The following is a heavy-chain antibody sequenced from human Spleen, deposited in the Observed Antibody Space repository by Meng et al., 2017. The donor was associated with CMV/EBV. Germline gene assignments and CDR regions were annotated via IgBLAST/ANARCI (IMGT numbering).Heavy chain of an antibody. CDR1: GGSTSSGGYS. V-gene: IGHV4-39*07. CDR2: IYYGGGT. J-gene: IGHJ5*02. CDR3: AGDRRGGGSYYWFDP. D-gene: IGHD1-26*01. Sequence: GGSTSSGGYSWGWIRQPPWKGLEWIGNIYYGGGTSYTPSLQGRFTILVDTSKNPFSLKLSSVTAADTALYYCAGDRRGGGSYYWFDPRGQGTLVTVSS.